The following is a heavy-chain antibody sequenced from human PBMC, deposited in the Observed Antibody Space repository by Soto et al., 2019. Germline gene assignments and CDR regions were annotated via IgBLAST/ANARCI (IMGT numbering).Heavy chain of an antibody. D-gene: IGHD3-22*01. Sequence: VQVLQSGGGLVQPGGSLRLSCAASGFTFHSHAMSWVRLAPGKGLEWIGEINLNGYTKYSPSLQSRVTLGVDTTKERVSLRLTSVTAADTAMYYCARGSWDNSAHYFLGNWCQVNLVTVSS. V-gene: IGHV4-34*01. CDR1: GFTFHSHA. J-gene: IGHJ4*02. CDR3: ARGSWDNSAHYFLGN. CDR2: INLNGYT.